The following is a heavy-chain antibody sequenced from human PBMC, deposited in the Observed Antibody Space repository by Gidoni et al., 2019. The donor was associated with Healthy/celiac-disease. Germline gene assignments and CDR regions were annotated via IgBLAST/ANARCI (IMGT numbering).Heavy chain of an antibody. D-gene: IGHD3-22*01. CDR1: GFTVSSNY. J-gene: IGHJ4*02. CDR2: IYSGGST. Sequence: EVQLVESGGGLVQPGGSLRLSCAASGFTVSSNYMSWVRQAPGKGLEWVSVIYSGGSTYYADSVKGRFTISRDNSKNTLYLQMNSLRAEDTAVYYCNRYYYDSSGPVDYWGQGTLVTVSS. V-gene: IGHV3-66*01. CDR3: NRYYYDSSGPVDY.